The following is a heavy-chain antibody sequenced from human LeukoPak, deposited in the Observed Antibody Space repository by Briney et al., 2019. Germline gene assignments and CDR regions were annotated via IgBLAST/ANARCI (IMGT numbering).Heavy chain of an antibody. J-gene: IGHJ4*02. CDR3: ARDEINYGSGSYFDF. D-gene: IGHD3-10*01. Sequence: PSETLSLTCTVSGDSIRTYHWNWIRQSPGTGLEWLESAHYSGSGNHNPSLKSRLTISVDTSKYQVSLKLSSITAADTAVYYCARDEINYGSGSYFDFWGQGTLVTVSS. V-gene: IGHV4-59*01. CDR2: AHYSGSG. CDR1: GDSIRTYH.